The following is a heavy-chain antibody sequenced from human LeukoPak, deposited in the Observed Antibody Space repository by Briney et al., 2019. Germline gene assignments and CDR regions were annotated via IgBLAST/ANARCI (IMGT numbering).Heavy chain of an antibody. J-gene: IGHJ4*02. Sequence: SETLSLTGIVSGGSITGYCWSWIRQPPGKRLDWIGYITYSGSTNYNPSLKSRVSISVDTSKGQFSPKLSSVTAADTAVYYCARHGGSYSFDYWGQGILVTVSS. V-gene: IGHV4-59*08. D-gene: IGHD1-26*01. CDR3: ARHGGSYSFDY. CDR2: ITYSGST. CDR1: GGSITGYC.